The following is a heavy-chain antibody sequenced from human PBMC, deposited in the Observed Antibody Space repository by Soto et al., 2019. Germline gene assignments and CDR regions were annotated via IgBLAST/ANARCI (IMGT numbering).Heavy chain of an antibody. V-gene: IGHV3-21*01. CDR1: GFTFSSYI. Sequence: PGGSLRLSCAASGFTFSSYIMNWVRQATGKGLEWVSSISSSSSYIYYADSVKGRFTISRDNAKSSLYLQMNSLRAEDTAVYYCARVHYVDIVATTVDYWGQGTLVTVSS. CDR3: ARVHYVDIVATTVDY. CDR2: ISSSSSYI. J-gene: IGHJ4*02. D-gene: IGHD5-12*01.